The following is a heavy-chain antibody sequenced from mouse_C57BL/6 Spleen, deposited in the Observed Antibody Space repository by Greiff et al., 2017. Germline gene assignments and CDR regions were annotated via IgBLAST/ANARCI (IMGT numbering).Heavy chain of an antibody. CDR1: GFTFSSYA. CDR3: ARDQGYYGSRGYFDV. J-gene: IGHJ1*03. D-gene: IGHD1-1*01. CDR2: ISDGGSYT. V-gene: IGHV5-4*01. Sequence: EVKLVESGGGLVKPGGSLKLSCAASGFTFSSYAMSWVRQTPEKRLEWVATISDGGSYTYYPDNVKGRFTISRDNAKNNLYLQMSHLKSEDTAMYYCARDQGYYGSRGYFDVWGTGTTVTVSS.